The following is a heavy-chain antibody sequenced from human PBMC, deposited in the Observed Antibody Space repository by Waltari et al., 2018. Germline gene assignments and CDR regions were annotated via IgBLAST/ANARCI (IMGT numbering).Heavy chain of an antibody. CDR3: ARAGDLDLVVAATLAFDI. CDR1: GGSIRSGDYF. V-gene: IGHV4-30-4*08. D-gene: IGHD2-15*01. Sequence: QVQLQEAGPGLVKPSQTLSLSCTVSGGSIRSGDYFWGWIRQPPGKGLEWIGSIYVRGNPYYKPSLESRVTIGLDASKNQFSLKLTSVTAADTAVYFCARAGDLDLVVAATLAFDIWGQGTRVTVSS. J-gene: IGHJ3*02. CDR2: IYVRGNP.